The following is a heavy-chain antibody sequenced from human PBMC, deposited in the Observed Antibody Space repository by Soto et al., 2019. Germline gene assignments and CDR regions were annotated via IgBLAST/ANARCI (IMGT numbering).Heavy chain of an antibody. CDR2: INHSGST. V-gene: IGHV4-34*01. CDR1: GGSFSGYY. Sequence: QVQLQQWGAGLLKPSETLSLTCAVYGGSFSGYYWSWIRQPPGKGLEWIGEINHSGSTNYNPSLKSRVTISVDTSKNQFSLKLSSVTAADTAVYYCARASNXRGYSYGPDYWGQGPLVTVSS. CDR3: ARASNXRGYSYGPDY. D-gene: IGHD5-18*01. J-gene: IGHJ4*02.